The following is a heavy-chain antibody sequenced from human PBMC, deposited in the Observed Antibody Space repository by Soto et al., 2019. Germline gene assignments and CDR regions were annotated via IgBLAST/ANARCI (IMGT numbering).Heavy chain of an antibody. CDR3: ARAQAYGSESYYTEPDDY. V-gene: IGHV4-31*03. CDR2: IYYSGST. J-gene: IGHJ4*02. D-gene: IGHD3-10*01. Sequence: PWETLSLTCTVSGGSISSGGYYWSWIRQHPGKGLEWIGYIYYSGSTYYNPSLKSRVTISVDTSKNQFSLKLSSVTAADTAVYYCARAQAYGSESYYTEPDDYWGQGTLVTVSS. CDR1: GGSISSGGYY.